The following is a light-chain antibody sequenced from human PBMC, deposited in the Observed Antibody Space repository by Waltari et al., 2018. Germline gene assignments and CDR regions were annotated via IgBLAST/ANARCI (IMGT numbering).Light chain of an antibody. J-gene: IGKJ4*01. CDR2: DAS. CDR3: QQYDNLPT. CDR1: QDISNY. Sequence: DIQMTQSPSSLSASVGDRVTITCQASQDISNYLNWYQQKPGKAPKLLIYDASNFATGVPSRCSGCGSETDFTFTISGLQPDDIATYYCQQYDNLPTFGGGTKVEIK. V-gene: IGKV1-33*01.